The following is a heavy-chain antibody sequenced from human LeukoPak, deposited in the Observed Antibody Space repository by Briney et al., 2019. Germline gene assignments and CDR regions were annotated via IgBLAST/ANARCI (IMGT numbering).Heavy chain of an antibody. CDR2: IIPIFGTA. CDR3: ATGYSGSYLPGY. J-gene: IGHJ4*02. CDR1: GGTFSSYA. D-gene: IGHD1-26*01. V-gene: IGHV1-69*01. Sequence: ASVKVSCKASGGTFSSYAISWVRQAPGQGLEWIGGIIPIFGTAKYAQKFQGRVTITADESTSTAYMELSRLRSEDTAVYYCATGYSGSYLPGYWGQGTLVTVSS.